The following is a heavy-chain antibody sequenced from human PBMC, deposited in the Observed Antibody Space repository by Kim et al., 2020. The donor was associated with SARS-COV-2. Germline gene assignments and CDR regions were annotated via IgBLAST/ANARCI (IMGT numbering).Heavy chain of an antibody. CDR2: ISHDGSNN. CDR3: ARDDCGGCCVDGLDI. V-gene: IGHV3-30*03. D-gene: IGHD2-15*01. J-gene: IGHJ3*02. CDR1: GFTFSSYG. Sequence: GGSLRLSCAASGFTFSSYGMNWVRQAPGKGLEWVADISHDGSNNYYADSVKGRFTISRDSSKSTLYLQMNSLRAEDTAVYYCARDDCGGCCVDGLDIWG.